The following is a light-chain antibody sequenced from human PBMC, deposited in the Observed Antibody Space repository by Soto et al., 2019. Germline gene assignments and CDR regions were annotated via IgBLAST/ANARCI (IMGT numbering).Light chain of an antibody. Sequence: EIVMTQFPATLSKSPGESATFSCRASQSIGTKLAWYQQRPGQAPRLLMYGASTGATGIPARFRGSGSGTEFTLTISSLQSEDFAVYHCQQYSSWVWTFGQGTKVEMK. J-gene: IGKJ1*01. CDR2: GAS. V-gene: IGKV3-15*01. CDR3: QQYSSWVWT. CDR1: QSIGTK.